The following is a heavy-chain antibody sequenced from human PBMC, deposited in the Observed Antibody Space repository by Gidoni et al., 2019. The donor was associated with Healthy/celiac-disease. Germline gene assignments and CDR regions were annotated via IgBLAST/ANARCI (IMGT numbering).Heavy chain of an antibody. CDR1: GGSISSSSYY. J-gene: IGHJ4*02. CDR2: IYYSGST. V-gene: IGHV4-39*01. CDR3: ARTRSYPYYFDY. D-gene: IGHD1-26*01. Sequence: QLQLQESGPGLVKPSETLFLTCTVSGGSISSSSYYWGWIRQPPGKGLEWIGSIYYSGSTYYNPSLKSRVTISVDTSKNQFSLKLSSVTAADTAVYYCARTRSYPYYFDYWGQGTLVTVSS.